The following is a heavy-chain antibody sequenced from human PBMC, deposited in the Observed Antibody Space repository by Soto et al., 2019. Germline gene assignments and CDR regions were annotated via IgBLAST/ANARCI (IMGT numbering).Heavy chain of an antibody. CDR2: IYYSGST. D-gene: IGHD3-22*01. J-gene: IGHJ4*02. CDR1: GGSISSGGYY. CDR3: ARDNWGGSSGYSEYYFDY. Sequence: QVQLQESGPGLVKPSQTLSLTCTVSGGSISSGGYYWRWIRQHPGKGLEWTGYIYYSGSTYYNPCLKSRVTISVDTSKTQFSLKLSSVTAADTAVDYCARDNWGGSSGYSEYYFDYWGQGTLVTVSS. V-gene: IGHV4-31*03.